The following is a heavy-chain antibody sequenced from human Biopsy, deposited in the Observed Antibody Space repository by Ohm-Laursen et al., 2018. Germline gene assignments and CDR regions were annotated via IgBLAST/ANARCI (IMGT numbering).Heavy chain of an antibody. D-gene: IGHD3-9*01. CDR2: ITTDSGRI. CDR3: ARHLRYNDY. V-gene: IGHV3-23*01. CDR1: GFTLSGG. Sequence: SLRLSCSATGFTLSGGMTWVRQAPGKGLEWVSSITTDSGRIFYADSVRGRFTISRDNSKNTLYLQMNSLRAEDTAEYYCARHLRYNDYWGQGTLVTVSS. J-gene: IGHJ4*02.